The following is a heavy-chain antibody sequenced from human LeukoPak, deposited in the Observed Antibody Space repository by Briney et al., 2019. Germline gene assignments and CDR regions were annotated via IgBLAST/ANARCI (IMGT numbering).Heavy chain of an antibody. V-gene: IGHV1-2*02. CDR3: ARLGVHSGYPGGFDY. CDR1: GYTFTGYY. D-gene: IGHD3-22*01. CDR2: INPKSGGT. Sequence: ASVKVSCKASGYTFTGYYMHWVRQAPGQGLEWMGWINPKSGGTNYAQKFQGRVTMTRDTSISTAYMELSRLRSDDTAVYYCARLGVHSGYPGGFDYWGQGTLVTVSS. J-gene: IGHJ4*02.